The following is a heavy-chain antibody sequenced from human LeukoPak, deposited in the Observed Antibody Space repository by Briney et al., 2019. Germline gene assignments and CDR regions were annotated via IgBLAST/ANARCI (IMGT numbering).Heavy chain of an antibody. CDR1: EFTFSSYA. J-gene: IGHJ3*02. D-gene: IGHD3-22*01. V-gene: IGHV3-30-3*01. CDR3: ARAITMIVVVGAFDI. CDR2: ISYDGSNK. Sequence: GGSLRLSCAASEFTFSSYAMHGVRQAPGKGLEWVAVISYDGSNKYYADSVKGRFTISRDNSKNTLYLQMNSLRAEDTAVYYFARAITMIVVVGAFDIWGQGTMVTVSS.